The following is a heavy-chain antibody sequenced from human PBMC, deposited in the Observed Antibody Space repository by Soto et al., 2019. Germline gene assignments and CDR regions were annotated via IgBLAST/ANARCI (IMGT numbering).Heavy chain of an antibody. CDR3: ARAYYYGSGSYYPEYYYYYMDV. Sequence: GGSLRLSCAASGFTFSSYWMSWVRQAPGKGLEWVANIKQDGSEKYYVDSVKGRFTISRDNAKNSLYLQMNSLRAEDTAVYYCARAYYYGSGSYYPEYYYYYMDVWGKGTTVTVSS. CDR1: GFTFSSYW. D-gene: IGHD3-10*01. J-gene: IGHJ6*03. V-gene: IGHV3-7*01. CDR2: IKQDGSEK.